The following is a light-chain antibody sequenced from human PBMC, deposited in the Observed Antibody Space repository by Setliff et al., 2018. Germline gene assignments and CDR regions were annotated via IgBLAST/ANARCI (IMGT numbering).Light chain of an antibody. J-gene: IGLJ1*01. CDR2: DVS. CDR3: CSYTGTSTPYV. V-gene: IGLV2-14*01. Sequence: QSALTQPASVSGSPGQSIAVSCTGSGSDVGAYKFVSWYQQRPGKAPRLMIYDVSNRPSGVSDRFSGSKSGNTASLTISGPQAEDEADYYCCSYTGTSTPYVFGTGTKVTVL. CDR1: GSDVGAYKF.